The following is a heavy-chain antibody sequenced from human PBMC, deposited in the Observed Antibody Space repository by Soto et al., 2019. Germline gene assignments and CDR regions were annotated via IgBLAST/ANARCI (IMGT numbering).Heavy chain of an antibody. Sequence: PSETLSLTCAVYGGSFSGYYWSWIRQPPGKGLEWIGEINHSGSTNYNPSLKSRVTISVDTSKNQFSLKLSSVTAADTAVYYCARGHVLRFLEWLSGPPYYYYGMDVWGQGTTVTVSS. CDR2: INHSGST. J-gene: IGHJ6*02. V-gene: IGHV4-34*01. CDR1: GGSFSGYY. CDR3: ARGHVLRFLEWLSGPPYYYYGMDV. D-gene: IGHD3-3*01.